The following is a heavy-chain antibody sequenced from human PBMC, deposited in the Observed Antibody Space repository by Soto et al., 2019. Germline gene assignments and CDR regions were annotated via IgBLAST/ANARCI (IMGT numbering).Heavy chain of an antibody. Sequence: SETLSLTCTVSGGSISSGDYYWTWIRQPPGKGLEWIGYIYYNGITYYNPSLKSRVTISLDTSKNQFSLKLSSVTAADTALYYCARDRNTYGYPDYFDYWGQGTLVTVSS. D-gene: IGHD5-18*01. CDR3: ARDRNTYGYPDYFDY. CDR2: IYYNGIT. CDR1: GGSISSGDYY. V-gene: IGHV4-30-4*01. J-gene: IGHJ4*02.